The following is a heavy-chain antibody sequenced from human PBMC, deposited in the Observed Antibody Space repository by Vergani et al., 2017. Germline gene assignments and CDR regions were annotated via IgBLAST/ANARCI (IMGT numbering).Heavy chain of an antibody. CDR3: AREGYSYGYYMDV. D-gene: IGHD5-18*01. J-gene: IGHJ6*03. CDR2: INSDGSST. V-gene: IGHV3-74*01. CDR1: EYTFTSYW. Sequence: EVQLVQSGAAVKKPGESLKISCKGSEYTFTSYWMHWVRQAPGKGLVWVSRINSDGSSTSYADSVKGRFTISRDNAKITLYLQMNSLRAEDTAVYYCAREGYSYGYYMDVWGKGTTVTVSS.